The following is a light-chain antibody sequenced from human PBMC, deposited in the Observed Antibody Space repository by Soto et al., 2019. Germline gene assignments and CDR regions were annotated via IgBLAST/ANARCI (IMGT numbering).Light chain of an antibody. CDR2: AAS. CDR3: LQSSSTPPFT. CDR1: KPISIY. J-gene: IGKJ3*01. Sequence: DIQMTQSPSSLSASVGDRVTMTCRASKPISIYLNWYQQKPGRAPKILIYAASRLRSGVPSRFSADGSGTDFTLTISSLQPEDFATYYCLQSSSTPPFTFGPGTKVDLK. V-gene: IGKV1-39*01.